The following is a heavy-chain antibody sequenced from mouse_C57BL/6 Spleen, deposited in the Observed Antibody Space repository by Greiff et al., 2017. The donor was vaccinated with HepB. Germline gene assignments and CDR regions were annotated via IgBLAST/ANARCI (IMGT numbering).Heavy chain of an antibody. CDR3: ARGRSEYFDY. Sequence: VMLVESGPGLVQPSQSLSITCTVSGFSLTSSGVHWVRQSPGKGLEWLGVIWSGGSTDYNAAFISRLSISKDNSKSQVFFKMNSLQADDTAIYYCARGRSEYFDYWGQGTTLTVSS. CDR2: IWSGGST. CDR1: GFSLTSSG. V-gene: IGHV2-2*01. J-gene: IGHJ2*01.